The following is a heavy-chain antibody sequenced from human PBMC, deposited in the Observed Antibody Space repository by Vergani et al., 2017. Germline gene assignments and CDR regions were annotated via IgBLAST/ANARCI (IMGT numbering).Heavy chain of an antibody. D-gene: IGHD3-10*01. J-gene: IGHJ4*02. Sequence: QVQLQESGPGLVKPSETLSIPCTVPGGSISSYYWSWIPHPPGKGLEWIGYIYYRESTHYNPSLKSGLTISVDTSKNQFSLRLSSVTASDTSVYYCARDTGMGFDYWGQGTLVTVSS. V-gene: IGHV4-59*01. CDR3: ARDTGMGFDY. CDR1: GGSISSYY. CDR2: IYYREST.